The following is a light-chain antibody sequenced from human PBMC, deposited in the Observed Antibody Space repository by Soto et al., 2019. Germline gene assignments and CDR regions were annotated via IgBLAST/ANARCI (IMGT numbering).Light chain of an antibody. CDR1: QSVNSNH. Sequence: EIVLTQSPGTLSLSPGERATLTCRASQSVNSNHIAWYQKKPGQAPRLLIYGPSSRATGIPERFSGSGSGTDFTLSISSLEPEDFAVYFCQQFGSSPQTFGHGTKVEIK. J-gene: IGKJ1*01. CDR2: GPS. V-gene: IGKV3-20*01. CDR3: QQFGSSPQT.